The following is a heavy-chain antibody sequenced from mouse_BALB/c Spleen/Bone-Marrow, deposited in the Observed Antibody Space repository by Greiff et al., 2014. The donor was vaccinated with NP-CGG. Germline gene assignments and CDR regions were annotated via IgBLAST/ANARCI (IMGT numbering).Heavy chain of an antibody. Sequence: VHVKQSGPELVEPGASVKISCKASGYTFTDYNMHWVKQSHGKSLEWIVYIYPHNGGNGYNQKFKNKATLTVDSSSSTAYMELRSLTSEDSAVYYCARSRGTTATTYYFDYWGQGTTLTVSS. CDR1: GYTFTDYN. CDR3: ARSRGTTATTYYFDY. CDR2: IYPHNGGN. J-gene: IGHJ2*01. D-gene: IGHD1-2*01. V-gene: IGHV1S29*02.